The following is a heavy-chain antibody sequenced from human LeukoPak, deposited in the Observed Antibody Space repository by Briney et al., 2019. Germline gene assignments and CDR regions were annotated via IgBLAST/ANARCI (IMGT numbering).Heavy chain of an antibody. J-gene: IGHJ6*02. V-gene: IGHV4-39*07. CDR3: ARIYGLYQEAMDV. D-gene: IGHD3-16*02. Sequence: PSETLSLTCTVSGGSMTAGDYYWGWVRQSPGTGLQWIATSYQGASLKSRVTISLDTSKNQFSLRLTSVTAADTAVYYCARIYGLYQEAMDVWGPGITVTVSS. CDR2: S. CDR1: GGSMTAGDYY.